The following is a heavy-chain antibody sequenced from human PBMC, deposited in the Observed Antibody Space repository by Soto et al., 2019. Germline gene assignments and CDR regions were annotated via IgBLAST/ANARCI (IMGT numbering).Heavy chain of an antibody. CDR1: GGSFSGYY. CDR2: INHSGST. J-gene: IGHJ4*02. D-gene: IGHD5-18*01. Sequence: SETLSLTCAVYGGSFSGYYWSWIRQPPGKGLEWIGEINHSGSTNYNPSLKSRVTISVDSSKNQFSLKLSSVTAADTAVYYCARGPLVPAARRYSYGYGYWGQGTLVTVSS. CDR3: ARGPLVPAARRYSYGYGY. V-gene: IGHV4-34*01.